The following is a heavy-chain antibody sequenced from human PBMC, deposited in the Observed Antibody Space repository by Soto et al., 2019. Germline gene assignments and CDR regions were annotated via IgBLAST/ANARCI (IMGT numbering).Heavy chain of an antibody. CDR2: ISYDGTYK. CDR1: AFTFRSYA. Sequence: QVQLVESGGGVVQPGRSLRLSCAASAFTFRSYAMHWVRQAPGKGLEWVAVISYDGTYKYYADSVKGRFTISRDNSKNTLYLQMSSLRPEDTAVYYWARDAIYDGSGYYGSYFDYWGQGSLFTVSS. CDR3: ARDAIYDGSGYYGSYFDY. D-gene: IGHD3-22*01. V-gene: IGHV3-30-3*01. J-gene: IGHJ4*02.